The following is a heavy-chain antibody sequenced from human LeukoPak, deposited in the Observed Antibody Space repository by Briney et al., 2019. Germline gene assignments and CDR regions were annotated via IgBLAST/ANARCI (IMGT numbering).Heavy chain of an antibody. V-gene: IGHV1-2*02. J-gene: IGHJ5*01. Sequence: GASVKVSCKASGYTFADYYMHWVRQAPGQGLEWMGWINPNSGVTKYAQKFQGRVTMTGDTSINTAYMALSRLTSEDTAVFYCARSPTWSQLLSRPHNWFDSCGQGTLVTVSS. D-gene: IGHD6-13*01. CDR2: INPNSGVT. CDR3: ARSPTWSQLLSRPHNWFDS. CDR1: GYTFADYY.